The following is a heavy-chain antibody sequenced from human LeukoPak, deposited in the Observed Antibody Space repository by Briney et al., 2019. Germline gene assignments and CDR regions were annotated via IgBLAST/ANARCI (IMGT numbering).Heavy chain of an antibody. J-gene: IGHJ4*02. D-gene: IGHD3-16*01. Sequence: GGSLRLSCAASGFTFSTYAMNWVRQAPGKGLEWVSTISNSGGNTYYADSVKGRFTISRDSSKNTVYLQMNSLRAEDTAIYYCAKGLRGNGGFDYWGQGTLVTVSS. CDR2: ISNSGGNT. CDR1: GFTFSTYA. V-gene: IGHV3-23*01. CDR3: AKGLRGNGGFDY.